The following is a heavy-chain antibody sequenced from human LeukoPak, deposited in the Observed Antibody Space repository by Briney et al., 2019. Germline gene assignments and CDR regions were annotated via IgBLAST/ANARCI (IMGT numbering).Heavy chain of an antibody. Sequence: AMXWVRRAPGKGLEWXAIISYDGSNKYYADSVKGRFTISRDNSKNTLYLQMNSLRAEDTAVYYCARTLYSDGSGYYATWGQGTLVTVSS. CDR3: ARTLYSDGSGYYAT. CDR1: A. D-gene: IGHD3-22*01. J-gene: IGHJ5*02. V-gene: IGHV3-30-3*01. CDR2: ISYDGSNK.